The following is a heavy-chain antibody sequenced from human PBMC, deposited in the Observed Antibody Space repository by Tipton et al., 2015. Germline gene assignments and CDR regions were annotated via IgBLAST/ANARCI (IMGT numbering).Heavy chain of an antibody. CDR3: AGHLAYRDTWSAQGF. Sequence: TLSLTCTISGDSISSDYWWSWVRQPPGKGLEWIGEIHHSGNTNYNPSLKSRVTISVDKSKNQFSLRLRSVTAADTAVYYCAGHLAYRDTWSAQGFWGQGTLVTVSS. J-gene: IGHJ4*02. V-gene: IGHV4-4*02. CDR2: IHHSGNT. CDR1: GDSISSDYW. D-gene: IGHD3-3*01.